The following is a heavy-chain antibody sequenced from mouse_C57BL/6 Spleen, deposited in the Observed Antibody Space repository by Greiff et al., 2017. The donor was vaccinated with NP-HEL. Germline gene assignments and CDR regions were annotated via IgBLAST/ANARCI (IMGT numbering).Heavy chain of an antibody. J-gene: IGHJ2*01. CDR3: AREGTGDYFDY. V-gene: IGHV1-80*01. D-gene: IGHD4-1*01. CDR1: GYAFSSYW. Sequence: QVQLQQSGAELVKPGASVKISCKASGYAFSSYWLNWVKQRPGKGLEWIGQIYPGDGDTNYNGKFKGKATLTADKSSSTAYMQLSSLTSEDSAVYFCAREGTGDYFDYWGQGTTLTVSS. CDR2: IYPGDGDT.